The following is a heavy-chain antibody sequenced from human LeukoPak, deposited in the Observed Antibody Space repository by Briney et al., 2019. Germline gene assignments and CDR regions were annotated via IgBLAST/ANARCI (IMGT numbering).Heavy chain of an antibody. CDR2: ISAYNGNT. V-gene: IGHV1-18*01. D-gene: IGHD2-15*01. Sequence: ASVKVSCNASGYTFTSYGISWVRQAPGQGLEWMGWISAYNGNTNYAQKLQGRVTMTTDTSTSTAYMELRSLRSDDTAVYYCARVDGWGYCSGGSCYHLDYWGQGTLVTVSS. J-gene: IGHJ4*02. CDR3: ARVDGWGYCSGGSCYHLDY. CDR1: GYTFTSYG.